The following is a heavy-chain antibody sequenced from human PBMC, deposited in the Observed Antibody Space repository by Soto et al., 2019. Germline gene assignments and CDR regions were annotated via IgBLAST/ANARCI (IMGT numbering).Heavy chain of an antibody. D-gene: IGHD2-15*01. CDR1: GFTFSSYS. CDR2: ISSSSSTI. V-gene: IGHV3-48*02. Sequence: EVQLVESGGGLVQPGGSLRLSCAASGFTFSSYSMNWVRQAPGKGLEWVSYISSSSSTIYYADSVKGRFTISRDNAKKSLYLQQNSRREEDNAAVYYGGREGGGRLLDHYYYYGMDVWGQGTTVTVSS. J-gene: IGHJ6*02. CDR3: GREGGGRLLDHYYYYGMDV.